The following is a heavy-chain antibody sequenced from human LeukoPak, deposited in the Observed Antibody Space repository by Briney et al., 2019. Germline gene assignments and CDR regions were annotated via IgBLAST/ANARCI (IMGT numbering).Heavy chain of an antibody. J-gene: IGHJ1*01. CDR2: IYYSGSS. Sequence: SETLSLTCAVSGGSFSGYYWSWIRQPPGKGLEWIWYIYYSGSSNYNPSLKSRVTISVDTSKNQFCLKLSSVTAADTAVYYCAGSLRYCSGGSCYSLEYFQHWGQGTLVTVSS. D-gene: IGHD2-15*01. CDR1: GGSFSGYY. CDR3: AGSLRYCSGGSCYSLEYFQH. V-gene: IGHV4-59*08.